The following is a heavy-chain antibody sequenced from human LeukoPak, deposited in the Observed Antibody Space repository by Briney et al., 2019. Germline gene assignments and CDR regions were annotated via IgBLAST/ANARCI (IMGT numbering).Heavy chain of an antibody. V-gene: IGHV3-11*01. J-gene: IGHJ4*02. Sequence: GGSLRLSCAASGFTFSDYYMSWIRQAPGKGLEWVSYISSSGSAIYYADSVKGRFTISRDNAKNSLYLQMNSLRAEDTAVYYCARDSPYYYDSSGYGDYWGQGTLVTVPS. CDR1: GFTFSDYY. CDR3: ARDSPYYYDSSGYGDY. CDR2: ISSSGSAI. D-gene: IGHD3-22*01.